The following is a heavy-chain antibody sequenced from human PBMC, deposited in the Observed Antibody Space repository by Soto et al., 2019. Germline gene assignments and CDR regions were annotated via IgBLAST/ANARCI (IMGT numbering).Heavy chain of an antibody. CDR1: GYTFSGYY. Sequence: ASVKVSCKASGYTFSGYYMHWVRQAPGQGLEWMGWINTLSGDTSFPQKFQARLAMTRDTFIDTAFMEVSRLTSDDTAIYYCARSLLKVILPLGYWGQGTLVTVSS. CDR3: ARSLLKVILPLGY. CDR2: INTLSGDT. D-gene: IGHD3-3*02. J-gene: IGHJ4*02. V-gene: IGHV1-2*02.